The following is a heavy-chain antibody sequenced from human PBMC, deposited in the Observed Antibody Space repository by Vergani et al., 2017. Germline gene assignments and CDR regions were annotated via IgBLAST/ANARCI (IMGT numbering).Heavy chain of an antibody. J-gene: IGHJ3*02. V-gene: IGHV3-23*01. CDR3: AKLSIVVVTAIPLDAFDI. Sequence: EVQLLESGGGLLQPGGSLRLSCAASGSTFSSYAMSWVRQAPGKGLEWVSAISGSGGRTYYADSVKGRFSLSRDNSKNTLYLQMKSLRAEDTAVYYCAKLSIVVVTAIPLDAFDIWGQGTMVTVSS. CDR1: GSTFSSYA. CDR2: ISGSGGRT. D-gene: IGHD2-21*02.